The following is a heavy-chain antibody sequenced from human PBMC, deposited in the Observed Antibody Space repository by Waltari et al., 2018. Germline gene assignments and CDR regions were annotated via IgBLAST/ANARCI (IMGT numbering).Heavy chain of an antibody. J-gene: IGHJ4*02. V-gene: IGHV3-7*05. CDR3: ARSVGWAINMPPQLDY. Sequence: EVQLVESGGELVQPGGSLRVSCAASGFTFGDYWMNWVRQATGKGLEWVANINQGGNEQYYVESVKGRFIISRDNSKNSLYLQMNSLRAEDTAMYYCARSVGWAINMPPQLDYWGQGTLVTVSS. D-gene: IGHD2-2*01. CDR1: GFTFGDYW. CDR2: INQGGNEQ.